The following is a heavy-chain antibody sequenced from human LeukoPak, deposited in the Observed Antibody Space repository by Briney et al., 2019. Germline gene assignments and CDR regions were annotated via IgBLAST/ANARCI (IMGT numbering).Heavy chain of an antibody. Sequence: PSETLSVTCTVSGGSISSYYWSWIRQPPGKGLEWIGYIYYSGSTNYNPSLKSRVTISVDTSKNQFSLKLSSVTAADTAVYYCARHAWGDAFDIWGQGTMVTVSS. CDR2: IYYSGST. D-gene: IGHD3-16*01. CDR3: ARHAWGDAFDI. V-gene: IGHV4-59*08. CDR1: GGSISSYY. J-gene: IGHJ3*02.